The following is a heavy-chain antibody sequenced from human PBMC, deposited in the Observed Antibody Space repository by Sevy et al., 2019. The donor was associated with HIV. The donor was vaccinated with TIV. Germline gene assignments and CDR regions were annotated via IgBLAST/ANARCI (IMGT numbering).Heavy chain of an antibody. Sequence: GGSLRLSRVASGFIFRDRYMSWIRQAPGKGLEWVSFISSCRSEINYADPVKGRFTVSRDNAKNSLYQQMNSLRAEDTAVYYCAGDFMPVATAGTGALGVWGQGTAVTVSS. J-gene: IGHJ6*02. D-gene: IGHD6-13*01. CDR2: ISSCRSEI. V-gene: IGHV3-11*05. CDR3: AGDFMPVATAGTGALGV. CDR1: GFIFRDRY.